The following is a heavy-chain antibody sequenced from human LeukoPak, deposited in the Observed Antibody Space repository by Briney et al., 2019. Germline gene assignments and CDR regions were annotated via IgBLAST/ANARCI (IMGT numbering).Heavy chain of an antibody. Sequence: SETLSLTCAVYGGSFSGYYWSWIRQPPGKGLEWIGEINHSGSNNYNPSLKSRVTISLDTSKNQFSLKLSSVTAADTAVYYCATVVVPAAISVSMDVWGKGTTVTVSS. V-gene: IGHV4-34*01. CDR3: ATVVVPAAISVSMDV. D-gene: IGHD2-2*02. J-gene: IGHJ6*03. CDR2: INHSGSN. CDR1: GGSFSGYY.